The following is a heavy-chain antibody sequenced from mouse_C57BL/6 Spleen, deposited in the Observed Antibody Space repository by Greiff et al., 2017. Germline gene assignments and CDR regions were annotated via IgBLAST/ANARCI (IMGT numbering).Heavy chain of an antibody. CDR3: ASEDYDGVYYAMDY. J-gene: IGHJ4*01. CDR1: GFTFSSYG. D-gene: IGHD2-4*01. CDR2: ISSGGSYT. V-gene: IGHV5-6*01. Sequence: EVQVVESGGDLVKPGGSLKLSCAASGFTFSSYGMSWVRQTPDKRLEWVATISSGGSYTYYPDSVKGRFTISRDNAKNTLYLQMSSLKSEDTAMYDGASEDYDGVYYAMDYWGQGTSVTVSS.